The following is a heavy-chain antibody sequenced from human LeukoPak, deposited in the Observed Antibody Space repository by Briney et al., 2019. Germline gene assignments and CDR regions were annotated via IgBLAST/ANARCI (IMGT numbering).Heavy chain of an antibody. J-gene: IGHJ4*02. D-gene: IGHD2-2*01. CDR1: RFTFSTYA. CDR3: AESQRNDRQVVQRIDY. V-gene: IGHV3-23*01. CDR2: ISGSGDTT. Sequence: GGSLRLSCTASRFTFSTYAMSWVRQAPGKGLEWVSSISGSGDTTYYTGSVKGRFTISRDNSKNALYLQMSSLRAEDTAVYYCAESQRNDRQVVQRIDYWGQGTLVTVSS.